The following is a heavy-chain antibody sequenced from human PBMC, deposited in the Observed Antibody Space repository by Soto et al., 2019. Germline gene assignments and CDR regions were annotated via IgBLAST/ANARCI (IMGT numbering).Heavy chain of an antibody. J-gene: IGHJ6*02. CDR1: GGTFSSYT. CDR2: IIPILGIA. D-gene: IGHD3-10*01. Sequence: QVQLVQSGAAVKKPGSSVKVSCKASGGTFSSYTISSERQAPGQGLEWMGRIIPILGIANYAQKFQGRVTITADKSTSTAYMELSSLRSEDTAVYYCASLMSSGYYYGMDVWGQGTTVTVSS. V-gene: IGHV1-69*02. CDR3: ASLMSSGYYYGMDV.